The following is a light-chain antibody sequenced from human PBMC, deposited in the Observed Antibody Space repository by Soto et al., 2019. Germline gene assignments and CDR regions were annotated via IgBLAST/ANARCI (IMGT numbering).Light chain of an antibody. Sequence: DIVMTQSPDSLAVSLGERATINCKSSQSVLYSSNNKNYLAWYQQKPGQPPKLLIYWASTRKSGVPDRFSGSGSGTDFTLTISSLQAEDVAVYYCQQYYTTPAFGGGTKV. CDR3: QQYYTTPA. CDR2: WAS. J-gene: IGKJ4*01. CDR1: QSVLYSSNNKNY. V-gene: IGKV4-1*01.